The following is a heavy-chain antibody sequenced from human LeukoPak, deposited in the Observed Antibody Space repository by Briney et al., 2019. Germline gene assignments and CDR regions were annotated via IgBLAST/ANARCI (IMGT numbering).Heavy chain of an antibody. J-gene: IGHJ4*02. D-gene: IGHD2-15*01. CDR2: LYHSAST. V-gene: IGHV4-59*01. CDR1: TDSTYTYN. CDR3: VRLRWELLAPYFDH. Sequence: SETLSLTSSVSTDSTYTYNWCWIRQSPAQGMEWIGHLYHSASTAYTPSFKSRVTVSIDMTKQEFSLKLTSVTVADAAMYYCVRLRWELLAPYFDHWGQGAFVIVSS.